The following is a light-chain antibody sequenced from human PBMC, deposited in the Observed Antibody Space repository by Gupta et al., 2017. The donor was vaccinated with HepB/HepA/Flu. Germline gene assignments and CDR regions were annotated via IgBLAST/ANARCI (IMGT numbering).Light chain of an antibody. CDR3: ISRDSSDNWV. J-gene: IGLJ3*02. Sequence: SSELTQDPAVSVALGQTVRITCQGDGLRSYYASWYQQKPGQAPVLVFYGQNTRPSGIPDRFSASRSGITASLTITGAQAEDEADYYCISRDSSDNWVFGGGTKVTVL. CDR1: GLRSYY. CDR2: GQN. V-gene: IGLV3-19*01.